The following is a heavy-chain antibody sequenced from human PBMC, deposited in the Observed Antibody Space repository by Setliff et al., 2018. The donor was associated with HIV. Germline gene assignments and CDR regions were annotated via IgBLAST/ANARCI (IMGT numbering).Heavy chain of an antibody. V-gene: IGHV4-39*01. CDR1: GDSIHSVTSY. CDR3: ARHTAVNVSPSGLGYYYIDV. D-gene: IGHD3-9*01. Sequence: SETLSLTCTVSGDSIHSVTSYWGWFRQSPGKGLEWIGTIYYTGYTFNNPSLTSRVTMSVDTSKGQCSLKLQSVTAADTAIYYCARHTAVNVSPSGLGYYYIDVWAKGTSVTVSS. J-gene: IGHJ6*03. CDR2: IYYTGYT.